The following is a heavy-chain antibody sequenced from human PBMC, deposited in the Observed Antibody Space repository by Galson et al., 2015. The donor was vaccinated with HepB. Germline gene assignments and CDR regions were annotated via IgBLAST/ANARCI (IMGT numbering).Heavy chain of an antibody. V-gene: IGHV5-51*01. J-gene: IGHJ4*02. CDR1: GYSFTSYW. Sequence: QSGAEVKKPGESLKISCKGSGYSFTSYWIGWVRQMPGKGLEWMGIIYPGDSDTRYSPSFQGQVTISVDKSISTAYLQWSSLRASDTAIYYCARHQPFSSGRNYFDSWGQGTLVTVSS. D-gene: IGHD6-19*01. CDR2: IYPGDSDT. CDR3: ARHQPFSSGRNYFDS.